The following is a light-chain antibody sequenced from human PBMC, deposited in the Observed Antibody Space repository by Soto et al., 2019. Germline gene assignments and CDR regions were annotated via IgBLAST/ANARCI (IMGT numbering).Light chain of an antibody. V-gene: IGKV3-11*01. J-gene: IGKJ5*01. CDR1: QTVRTY. CDR2: DAF. Sequence: EIVLTQSPATLSLFPGERATLSCRASQTVRTYLAWYQQKPGQAPRLLIYDAFNRATGIPARFSGSGSGTDFTLTINGLQPEDFATYYCQQAASFPITFGQGTRLEIK. CDR3: QQAASFPIT.